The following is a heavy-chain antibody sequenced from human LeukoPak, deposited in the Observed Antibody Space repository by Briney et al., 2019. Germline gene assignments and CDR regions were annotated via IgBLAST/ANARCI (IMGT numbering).Heavy chain of an antibody. CDR3: ARANFLYCSSTSCLFDY. J-gene: IGHJ4*02. Sequence: ASVKVSCTASGYTFTDYYMHWVRQAPGQGFEWMGWINPSDGDTYYAQKFQGRVTMTRDTSISTAHMEVSRLRSDDTAVYYCARANFLYCSSTSCLFDYWGQGTLVTVSS. D-gene: IGHD2-2*01. CDR2: INPSDGDT. V-gene: IGHV1-2*02. CDR1: GYTFTDYY.